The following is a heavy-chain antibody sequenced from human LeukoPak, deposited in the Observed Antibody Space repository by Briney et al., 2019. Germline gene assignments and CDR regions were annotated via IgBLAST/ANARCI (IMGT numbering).Heavy chain of an antibody. CDR1: GGSIGSYY. V-gene: IGHV4-4*07. J-gene: IGHJ4*02. Sequence: SETLSLTCTVSGGSIGSYYWSWIRQPAGKGLEWIGRIYTSGSTNYNPSLKSRVTMSVDTSKNQFSLKLSSVTAADTAVYYCARESGDFWSGYPPPFDYWGQGTLVTVSS. CDR2: IYTSGST. D-gene: IGHD3-3*01. CDR3: ARESGDFWSGYPPPFDY.